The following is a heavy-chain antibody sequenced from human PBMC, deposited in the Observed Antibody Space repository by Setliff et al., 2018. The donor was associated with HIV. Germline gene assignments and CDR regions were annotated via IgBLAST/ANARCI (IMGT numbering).Heavy chain of an antibody. CDR3: VKEDITYDS. Sequence: PGGSLRLSCVTSGFTFGDYAMSWVRQAPGKGLEWVGFIRAKAYGEATGYAASVKGRFTISRDDSKSIAYLQMNSLKSEDTGVYYCVKEDITYDSWGQGTLVTVSS. CDR1: GFTFGDYA. D-gene: IGHD2-15*01. CDR2: IRAKAYGEAT. J-gene: IGHJ4*02. V-gene: IGHV3-49*04.